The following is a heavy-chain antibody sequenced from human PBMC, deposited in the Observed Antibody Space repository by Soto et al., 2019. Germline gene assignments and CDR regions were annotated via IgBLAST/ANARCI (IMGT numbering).Heavy chain of an antibody. CDR1: GYTLTELS. V-gene: IGHV1-24*01. D-gene: IGHD2-8*01. Sequence: ASVKVSCKVSGYTLTELSMHWVRQAPGKGLEWMGGFDPEDGETIYAQKFQGRVTMTEDTSTDTAYMELSSLRSEDTAVYYCATDYCTNGVCPFHFDYWGQGTLVTVSS. CDR3: ATDYCTNGVCPFHFDY. CDR2: FDPEDGET. J-gene: IGHJ4*02.